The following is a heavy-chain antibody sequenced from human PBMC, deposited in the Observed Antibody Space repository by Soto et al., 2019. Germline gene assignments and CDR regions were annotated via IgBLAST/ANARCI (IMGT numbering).Heavy chain of an antibody. Sequence: PGGSLRLSCAASGFTFSTYAMSWVRQAPGKGLEWVSAISASGGSTYYADSVKGRFTISRDSSKNTLSLQMNSLRAEDTAVYYCAKEGYCSSTTCYPWFDYWGQGTLVTVSS. CDR1: GFTFSTYA. J-gene: IGHJ5*01. V-gene: IGHV3-23*01. CDR2: ISASGGST. CDR3: AKEGYCSSTTCYPWFDY. D-gene: IGHD2-2*01.